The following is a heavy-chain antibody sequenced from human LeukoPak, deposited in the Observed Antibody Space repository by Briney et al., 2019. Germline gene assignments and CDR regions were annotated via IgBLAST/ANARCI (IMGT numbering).Heavy chain of an antibody. CDR2: IKTDGSDM. CDR3: AKDWGRSYWVASDY. D-gene: IGHD2-21*01. V-gene: IGHV3-74*03. CDR1: GFTFSNYW. J-gene: IGHJ4*02. Sequence: GGSLRLSCAAAGFTFSNYWMHWVRQAPGKGLVWVAAIKTDGSDMQYADSVKGRFTISRDNSKNTLYLQMNSLRAEDTAVYYCAKDWGRSYWVASDYWGQGTLVTVSS.